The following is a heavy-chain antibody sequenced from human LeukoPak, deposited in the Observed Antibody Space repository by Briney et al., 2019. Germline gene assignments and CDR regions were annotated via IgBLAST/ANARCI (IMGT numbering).Heavy chain of an antibody. J-gene: IGHJ3*01. Sequence: SETLSLTCTVSGGSIRSGGYYWSWIRQHPGKGLEWIGYIYYSGRTDYNPSLKSRVTVSVDTSMNQFSLWLSSVTAADTAVYYCARVVDYYDSSGYYAAFDFWGQGTMVTVSS. CDR3: ARVVDYYDSSGYYAAFDF. D-gene: IGHD3-22*01. CDR1: GGSIRSGGYY. CDR2: IYYSGRT. V-gene: IGHV4-31*03.